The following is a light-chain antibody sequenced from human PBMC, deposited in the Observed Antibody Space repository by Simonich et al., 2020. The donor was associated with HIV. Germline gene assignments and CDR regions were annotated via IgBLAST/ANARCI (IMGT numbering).Light chain of an antibody. V-gene: IGKV1-39*01. J-gene: IGKJ1*01. Sequence: DIQMTQSPSSLSASVGDRVTITCRASQSISSYLNWYQQKPGKAPKLLIYAASRLQSGVQSRFSGSGSGTDFTLTISSLQPEDFATYYCQQSHSTPRTFGQGTKVEIK. CDR3: QQSHSTPRT. CDR2: AAS. CDR1: QSISSY.